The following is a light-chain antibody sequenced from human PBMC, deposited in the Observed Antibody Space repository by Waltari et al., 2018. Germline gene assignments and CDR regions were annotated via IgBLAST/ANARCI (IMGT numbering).Light chain of an antibody. Sequence: QSALTQPASVSGSPGQSITIPCTGTSSDVGGYNYVPWYQQHPGKAPKPMIYDVSNRPSGVSNRFSGSKSGNTASLTISGLQAEDEADYYCSSYTSSSTWVFGGGTKLTVL. CDR3: SSYTSSSTWV. CDR1: SSDVGGYNY. CDR2: DVS. V-gene: IGLV2-14*03. J-gene: IGLJ3*02.